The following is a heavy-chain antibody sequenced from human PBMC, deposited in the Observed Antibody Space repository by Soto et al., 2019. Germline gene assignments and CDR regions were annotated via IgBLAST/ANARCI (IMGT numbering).Heavy chain of an antibody. V-gene: IGHV4-59*08. CDR3: AKLPQNYFYMDV. CDR2: IYFSGST. CDR1: GGTSSSYY. D-gene: IGHD6-6*01. J-gene: IGHJ6*03. Sequence: PSEPLSLTCSVSGGTSSSYYWSWIRQPPGKGLEWLGYIYFSGSTNYNPSLQSRVTISVDTSKNQFSLKLSPVTAADTAVYYCAKLPQNYFYMDVWGKGTTVTVSS.